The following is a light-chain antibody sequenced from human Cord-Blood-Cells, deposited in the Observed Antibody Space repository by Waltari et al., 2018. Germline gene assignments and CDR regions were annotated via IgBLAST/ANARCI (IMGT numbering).Light chain of an antibody. J-gene: IGLJ2*01. CDR2: DVS. CDR3: CSYAGSYTLV. CDR1: SSDVGGYNY. V-gene: IGLV2-11*01. Sequence: QSALTPPRSVSGSPGPSVTIPCTGTSSDVGGYNYVSWYQQHPGKAPKLMIYDVSKRPSGVPDRVSGSKSGNTASLTISGLQAEDEADYYCCSYAGSYTLVFGGGTKLTVL.